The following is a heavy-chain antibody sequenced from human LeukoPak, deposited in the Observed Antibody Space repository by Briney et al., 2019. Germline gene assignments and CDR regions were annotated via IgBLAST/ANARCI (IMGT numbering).Heavy chain of an antibody. CDR3: AKDFRIGYSAHFDY. CDR2: IYENGGTT. CDR1: GFTFRSHA. V-gene: IGHV3-23*01. Sequence: GGPLRLSCVGSGFTFRSHAMSWVRQAPEKGLEFVSGIYENGGTTYYADSVKGRFSISRDNSKNTLYLRMDSLRGEDTAVYYCAKDFRIGYSAHFDYWGQGALATVSS. J-gene: IGHJ4*02. D-gene: IGHD2-21*01.